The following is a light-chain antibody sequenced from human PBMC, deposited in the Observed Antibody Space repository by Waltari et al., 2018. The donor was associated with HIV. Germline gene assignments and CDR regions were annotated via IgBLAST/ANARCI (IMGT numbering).Light chain of an antibody. CDR1: QSLLDTSNSKNS. V-gene: IGKV4-1*01. Sequence: IVMNQSPAFQAVSVGESATINCKSSQSLLDTSNSKNSLPWYQPKPVQLPQLLMYWASTRAFGVPDRFSGSGSGTDFTLSISNVQAADVAIYYCQQYYNALPITFGQGTRLEI. J-gene: IGKJ5*01. CDR2: WAS. CDR3: QQYYNALPIT.